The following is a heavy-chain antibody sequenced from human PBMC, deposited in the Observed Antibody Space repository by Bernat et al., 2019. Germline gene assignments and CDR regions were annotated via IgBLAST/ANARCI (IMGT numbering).Heavy chain of an antibody. D-gene: IGHD1-14*01. CDR3: ARLATAGLNFDY. J-gene: IGHJ4*02. V-gene: IGHV4-59*08. Sequence: QVQLQESGPGLVKPSETLSLTCTVSGGSISSNYWSWIRQPPGKGLEWIGYIYYSGSTTYNPSLKSRVTISVDTSKNQFSLKLSSVTAADTAVYYCARLATAGLNFDYWGQGTLVTVSS. CDR1: GGSISSNY. CDR2: IYYSGST.